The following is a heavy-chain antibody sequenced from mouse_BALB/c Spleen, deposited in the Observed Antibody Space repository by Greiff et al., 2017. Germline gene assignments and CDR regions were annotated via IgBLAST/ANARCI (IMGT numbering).Heavy chain of an antibody. CDR2: ISSGGSYT. V-gene: IGHV5-9-4*01. D-gene: IGHD2-4*01. J-gene: IGHJ4*01. CDR3: ARVYYEFYAMDY. CDR1: GFTFSSYA. Sequence: EVQRVESGGGLVKPGGSLKLSCAASGFTFSSYAMSWVRQSPEKRLEWVAEISSGGSYTYYPDTVTGRFTISRDNAKNTLYLEMSSLRSEDTAMYYCARVYYEFYAMDYWGQGTSVTVSS.